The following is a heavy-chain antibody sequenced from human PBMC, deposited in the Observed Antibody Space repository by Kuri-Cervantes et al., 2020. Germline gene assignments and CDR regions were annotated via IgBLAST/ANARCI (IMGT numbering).Heavy chain of an antibody. D-gene: IGHD2-2*01. CDR3: AKDQYCSSTRCSKEYFQH. J-gene: IGHJ1*01. V-gene: IGHV3-23*01. CDR1: GFTFSRYD. Sequence: GGSLRLSCAASGFTFSRYDMYWVRQATRKGLEWVSAISGNGRSTYYADSVKGRFTISRDNSKNTVYLQMNSLRAEDTAVYYCAKDQYCSSTRCSKEYFQHWGQGTLVTVSS. CDR2: ISGNGRST.